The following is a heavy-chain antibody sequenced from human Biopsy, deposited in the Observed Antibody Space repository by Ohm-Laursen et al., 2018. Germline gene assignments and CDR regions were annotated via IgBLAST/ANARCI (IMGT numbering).Heavy chain of an antibody. V-gene: IGHV3-33*04. CDR2: IWYDGTNE. CDR1: GSTFGHYA. Sequence: SLRLSCSAAGSTFGHYAMHWVRQAPGKGLEWISLIWYDGTNEDYADSVKGRFTISRDNSKSTLYLQINTLTLEDTAFYYCARGLSSGWYGYFDVWGRGTLVTVSS. D-gene: IGHD6-19*01. CDR3: ARGLSSGWYGYFDV. J-gene: IGHJ2*01.